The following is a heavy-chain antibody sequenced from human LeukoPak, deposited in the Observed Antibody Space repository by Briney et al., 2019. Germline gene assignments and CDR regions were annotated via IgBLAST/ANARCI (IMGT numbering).Heavy chain of an antibody. CDR2: MNQDGSEK. V-gene: IGHV3-7*01. Sequence: GGSLRLSCAASGFTFSESWMSWVRQAPGKVLEWVANMNQDGSEKDYVDSVKGRFTITRDNARKSLYLQMSSLRVEDTAVYYCATYSHWVDGDVWGQGTTVTVSS. D-gene: IGHD3-16*01. J-gene: IGHJ6*02. CDR3: ATYSHWVDGDV. CDR1: GFTFSESW.